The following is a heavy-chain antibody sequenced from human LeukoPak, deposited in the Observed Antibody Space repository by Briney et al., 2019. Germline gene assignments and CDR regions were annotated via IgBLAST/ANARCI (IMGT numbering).Heavy chain of an antibody. CDR2: IYSSGSI. CDR3: ARVYQSAEYYFDY. CDR1: GGSISSYY. V-gene: IGHV4-59*01. D-gene: IGHD2-2*01. J-gene: IGHJ4*02. Sequence: PSETLSLTCIVSGGSISSYYWSWIRQPPGKGLEWIGYIYSSGSINYNPSFTSRVTISVDSSKNQFSLKLTSVTAADTAVYYCARVYQSAEYYFDYWGQGNLVSVSS.